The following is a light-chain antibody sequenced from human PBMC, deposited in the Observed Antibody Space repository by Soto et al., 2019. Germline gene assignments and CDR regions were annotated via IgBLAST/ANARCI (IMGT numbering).Light chain of an antibody. CDR1: SSDVGGYNY. Sequence: QSVLTQPASVSGSPGQSITISCTGTSSDVGGYNYVSWYQQHPGKAPKLMIYEVSNRPSGVSNRFSGSKSGNTASLTISGLQAEDYADYYCSSYTSSSTLVVFGGGTKLTVL. CDR3: SSYTSSSTLVV. J-gene: IGLJ2*01. CDR2: EVS. V-gene: IGLV2-14*01.